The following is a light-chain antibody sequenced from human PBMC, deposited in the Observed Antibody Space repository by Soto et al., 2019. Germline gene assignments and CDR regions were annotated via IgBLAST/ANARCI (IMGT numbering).Light chain of an antibody. CDR3: LQSDSVPRL. V-gene: IGKV1-33*01. Sequence: DIQMTQSPSSLSAYVGDRVTITCQASHHISDYLNWYQQRPGKAPKLLIYDASNLQTGVPLRFRGSGSGTHFNLPIRSLQPADAATYYCLQSDSVPRLFCGGTNVES. J-gene: IGKJ4*01. CDR1: HHISDY. CDR2: DAS.